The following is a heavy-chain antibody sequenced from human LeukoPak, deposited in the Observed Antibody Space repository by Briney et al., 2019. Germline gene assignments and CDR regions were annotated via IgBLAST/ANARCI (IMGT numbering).Heavy chain of an antibody. Sequence: PSETLSLTCTVSGGSISSYYWSWIRQPPGKGLEWIGYIYYSGSTNYNPSLKSRVTISVDTSKNQFSLKLSSVTAADTAVYYCARERSRYYYDNSDLVGAFDIWGQGTMVTVSS. J-gene: IGHJ3*02. CDR1: GGSISSYY. D-gene: IGHD3-22*01. CDR3: ARERSRYYYDNSDLVGAFDI. CDR2: IYYSGST. V-gene: IGHV4-59*12.